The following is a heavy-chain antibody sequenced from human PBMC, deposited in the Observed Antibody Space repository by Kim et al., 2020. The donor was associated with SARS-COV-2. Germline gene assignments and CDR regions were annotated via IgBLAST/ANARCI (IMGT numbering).Heavy chain of an antibody. D-gene: IGHD3-16*01. Sequence: GGCLRLSCAASGFIFHEYSMHWVRQAPGKDLEWVALITWDGGSTFYADSVKGRFTISRDNSENSLHMQMNSLTIEDSALYYCAKEKSRIWDFWGQGTLVT. CDR2: ITWDGGST. CDR3: AKEKSRIWDF. V-gene: IGHV3-43*01. CDR1: GFIFHEYS. J-gene: IGHJ4*02.